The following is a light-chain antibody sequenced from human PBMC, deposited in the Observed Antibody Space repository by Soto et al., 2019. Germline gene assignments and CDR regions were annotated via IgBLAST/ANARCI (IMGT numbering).Light chain of an antibody. Sequence: ELSQPPSVSVSPGQTASITCSGDELGDRYACWYQQKPGQSPVLIIYQDTKRPSGTPARFSGSNSGNTATLTISGTQAADEADYFCQAWGRSTVVFGGGTKVTVL. V-gene: IGLV3-1*01. J-gene: IGLJ2*01. CDR3: QAWGRSTVV. CDR1: ELGDRY. CDR2: QDT.